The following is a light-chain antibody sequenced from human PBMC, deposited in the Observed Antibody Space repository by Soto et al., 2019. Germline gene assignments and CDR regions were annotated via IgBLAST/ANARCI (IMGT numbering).Light chain of an antibody. CDR2: GAS. CDR1: QSVSTN. J-gene: IGKJ1*01. V-gene: IGKV3-15*01. CDR3: QQYNDWPRWT. Sequence: EMLMTQSPATLSVSPGERATLSCRASQSVSTNLAWYQQKPGQAPRLLIYGASTRATDIPARFSGSGSGTEFTLAISSLQSEDFGVYYCQQYNDWPRWTFGQGTKVEIK.